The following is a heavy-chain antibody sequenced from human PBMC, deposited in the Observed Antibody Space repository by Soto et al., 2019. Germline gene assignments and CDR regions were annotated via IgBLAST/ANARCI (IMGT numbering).Heavy chain of an antibody. J-gene: IGHJ6*02. CDR3: ASPARPFYYYYGMDV. CDR1: GFTFSSYA. D-gene: IGHD6-6*01. Sequence: GSLRLSCAASGFTFSSYAMSWVRQAPGKGLEWVSAISGSGGSTYYADSVKGRFTISRDNSKNTLYLKMNSLRAEDTAVYYCASPARPFYYYYGMDVWGQGTTVTVSS. CDR2: ISGSGGST. V-gene: IGHV3-23*01.